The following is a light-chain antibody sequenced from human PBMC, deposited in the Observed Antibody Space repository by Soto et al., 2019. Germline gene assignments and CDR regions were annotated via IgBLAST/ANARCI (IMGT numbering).Light chain of an antibody. V-gene: IGLV1-40*01. CDR3: RSYASSLSGSV. CDR2: GNT. J-gene: IGLJ3*02. CDR1: SSNIVAGFD. Sequence: QSVLTQPPSVSGAPGQRVTISCTGSSSNIVAGFDVHWYQQLPGTAPKVLIYGNTNRPSGVPDRFSGSKSGTSASLAITGVQAEDEADYYCRSYASSLSGSVFGGGTKLTVL.